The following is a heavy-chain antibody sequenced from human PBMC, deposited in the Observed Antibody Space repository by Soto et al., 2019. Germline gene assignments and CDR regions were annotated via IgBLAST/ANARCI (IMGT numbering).Heavy chain of an antibody. CDR3: AKELYTSYSSSWHTNYIVY. CDR1: GFSFSSYG. Sequence: GGSLRLSCAASGFSFSSYGMHWVRQAPGKGLEWVAVISYDGSNKYYADSVKGRFTISRDNAKNTLYLQMNSLRAEDTAVYYCAKELYTSYSSSWHTNYIVYWGPGPLLTL. D-gene: IGHD6-13*01. V-gene: IGHV3-30*18. J-gene: IGHJ4*02. CDR2: ISYDGSNK.